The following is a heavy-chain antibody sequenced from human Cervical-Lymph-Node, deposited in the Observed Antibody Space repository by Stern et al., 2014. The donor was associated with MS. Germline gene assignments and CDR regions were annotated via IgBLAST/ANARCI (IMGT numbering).Heavy chain of an antibody. J-gene: IGHJ4*02. CDR3: GRFAQGSPIDY. CDR1: GFTFSVYW. Sequence: EVQLVESGGGFVQPGESLRLSCAASGFTFSVYWMSWVRQAPGKGLEWVTNIGDDEGEKYYVAAVKGRFTITRDNPKNSLYLQMNSLRAEDTAVYYCGRFAQGSPIDYWGQGTLVTVSS. D-gene: IGHD3-10*01. V-gene: IGHV3-7*01. CDR2: IGDDEGEK.